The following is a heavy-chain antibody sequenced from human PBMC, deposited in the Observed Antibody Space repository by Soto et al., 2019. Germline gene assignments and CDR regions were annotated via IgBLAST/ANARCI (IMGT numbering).Heavy chain of an antibody. CDR2: VYSGERA. J-gene: IGHJ5*02. CDR3: GRNP. Sequence: EVQLVESGGGLAQPGGSLRLTCAVSGVSVHNNYLNWVRQAPGRGREWTANVYSGERANXXXTVKGRFTIFRDISTNTXXLKXTSRRAENTAVYYWGRNPLGQGTRVTAPS. V-gene: IGHV3-66*01. CDR1: GVSVHNNY.